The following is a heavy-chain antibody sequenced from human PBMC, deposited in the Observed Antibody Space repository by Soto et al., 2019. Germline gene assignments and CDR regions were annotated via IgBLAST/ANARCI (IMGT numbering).Heavy chain of an antibody. Sequence: EVQLLESGGGLVQPGGSLRLSCATSGFSFSNYAMSWVRQVPGKGLEWVSGISGSGGRTYYADSVKGRFTISRDNSKNTLSLQMNSLRAEDTAVYFCAKDLGGDYSSSSGFGFDYWGQGTLVTVSS. V-gene: IGHV3-23*01. CDR1: GFSFSNYA. CDR3: AKDLGGDYSSSSGFGFDY. CDR2: ISGSGGRT. D-gene: IGHD6-6*01. J-gene: IGHJ4*02.